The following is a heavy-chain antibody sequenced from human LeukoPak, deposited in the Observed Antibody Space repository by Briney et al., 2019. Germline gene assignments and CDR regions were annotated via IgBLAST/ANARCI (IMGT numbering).Heavy chain of an antibody. CDR3: VRVAATAFLDY. D-gene: IGHD2-15*01. J-gene: IGHJ4*02. CDR1: GFTFSSYA. Sequence: GGSLRLSCSASGFTFSSYAMHWVRQAPGKGLEYVSAISSNEGSTYYADSVKGRFTISRDNSKNTLYLQMSSLRAEDTAVYYCVRVAATAFLDYWGQGTLVTVSS. V-gene: IGHV3-64D*06. CDR2: ISSNEGST.